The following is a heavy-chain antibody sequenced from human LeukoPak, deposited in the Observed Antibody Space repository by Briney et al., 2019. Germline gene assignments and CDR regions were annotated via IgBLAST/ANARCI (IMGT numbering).Heavy chain of an antibody. CDR2: ISVSGAGT. CDR3: AKDAYYDYVWGSYRPKYYFDY. CDR1: GFTFSNYA. J-gene: IGHJ4*02. V-gene: IGHV3-23*01. Sequence: GGSLRLSCAASGFTFSNYAMSWVRQAPGKGLEWVSSISVSGAGTHYADSVKGRFTISRDSSKNTLYLQMNRLRAEDTAVYYCAKDAYYDYVWGSYRPKYYFDYWGQGTLVTVSS. D-gene: IGHD3-16*02.